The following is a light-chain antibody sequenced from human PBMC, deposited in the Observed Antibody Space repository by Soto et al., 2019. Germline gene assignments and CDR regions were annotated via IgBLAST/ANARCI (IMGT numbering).Light chain of an antibody. CDR1: SHDVGGYNF. Sequence: QSALTQPRSVSGSPGQSVTISCTGTSHDVGGYNFVSWYQQHPGKVPKLFIYDVSRRPSGVPDRFSGSKSGNTASLTISGLQAEDEADYYCSSYAGSYTLVFGGGTKLTVL. J-gene: IGLJ2*01. CDR2: DVS. CDR3: SSYAGSYTLV. V-gene: IGLV2-11*01.